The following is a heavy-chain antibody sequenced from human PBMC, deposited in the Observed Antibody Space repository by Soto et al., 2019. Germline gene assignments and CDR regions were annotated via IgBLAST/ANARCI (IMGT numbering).Heavy chain of an antibody. Sequence: SVKVSCKASGFTFTSSAVQWVRQARGQRLEWIGWIVVGSGNTNYAQKFQERVTITRDMSTSTAYMELSSLRSEDTAVYYCAAGAQSTYYYYYGMDVWGQGTTVTVSS. CDR2: IVVGSGNT. J-gene: IGHJ6*02. D-gene: IGHD3-10*01. CDR1: GFTFTSSA. CDR3: AAGAQSTYYYYYGMDV. V-gene: IGHV1-58*01.